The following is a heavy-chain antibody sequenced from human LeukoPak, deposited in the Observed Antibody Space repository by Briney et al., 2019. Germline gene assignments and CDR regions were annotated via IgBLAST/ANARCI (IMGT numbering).Heavy chain of an antibody. D-gene: IGHD6-13*01. CDR3: AREGRPAAENTFYFYYGMDV. CDR2: LHHSGST. J-gene: IGHJ6*02. CDR1: GGSISGYY. V-gene: IGHV4-59*01. Sequence: HSETLSLTCTVFGGSISGYYWNWIRQVPGKGLEWIGFLHHSGSTDYNPSLQSRVTISVDTSKNQLSLKLRSVTAADTAVYYCAREGRPAAENTFYFYYGMDVWGQGTAVTVSS.